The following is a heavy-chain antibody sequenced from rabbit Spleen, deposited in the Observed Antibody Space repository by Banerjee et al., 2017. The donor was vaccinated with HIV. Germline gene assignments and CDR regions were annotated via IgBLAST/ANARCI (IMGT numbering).Heavy chain of an antibody. J-gene: IGHJ4*01. Sequence: QEQLVESGGGLVQPGGSLKLSCKASGFDFSTYGVSWVRQAPGKGLEWIGYIDGVFGTTYYASWVNGRFTVSKTASTTVTLQMTSLTAADTATYFCARDLDGVIGWNFGWWGPGTLVTVS. V-gene: IGHV1S39*01. CDR1: GFDFSTYG. D-gene: IGHD1-1*01. CDR2: IDGVFGTT. CDR3: ARDLDGVIGWNFGW.